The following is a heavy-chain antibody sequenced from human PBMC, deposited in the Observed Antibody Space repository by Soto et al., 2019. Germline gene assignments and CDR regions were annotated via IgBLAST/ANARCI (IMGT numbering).Heavy chain of an antibody. Sequence: GGSLRLSCAASGFTFSSYAMSWVRQAPGKGLEWVSAISGSGGSTYYADSVKGRFTISRDNSKNTLYLQMNSLRAEDTAVYYCEKEYSSGWLYYYYRDVGGKGTTVTVSS. CDR3: EKEYSSGWLYYYYRDV. D-gene: IGHD6-19*01. V-gene: IGHV3-23*01. CDR1: GFTFSSYA. J-gene: IGHJ6*03. CDR2: ISGSGGST.